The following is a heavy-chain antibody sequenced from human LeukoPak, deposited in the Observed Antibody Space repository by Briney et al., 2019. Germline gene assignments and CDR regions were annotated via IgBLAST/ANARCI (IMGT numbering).Heavy chain of an antibody. CDR2: IWHDGSQK. CDR3: ANNFDY. V-gene: IGHV3-33*06. CDR1: GFTFSNYG. J-gene: IGHJ4*02. Sequence: GGSLRLSCATSGFTFSNYGMHWVRQAPGKGLEWVALIWHDGSQKNYADSVKGRFTISRDNSKNTLYLQMNSLRAEYTAIYYCANNFDYWGQGTLVTVSS.